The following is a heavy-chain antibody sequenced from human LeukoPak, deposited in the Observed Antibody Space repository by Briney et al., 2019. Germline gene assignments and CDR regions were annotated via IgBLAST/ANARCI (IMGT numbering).Heavy chain of an antibody. J-gene: IGHJ3*02. CDR1: GFTVSSND. V-gene: IGHV3-53*01. CDR3: AGVMRGAFDI. Sequence: GGSLRLSCAASGFTVSSNDMNWVRQAPGKGLEWVSLLYSGGNTYYADSVKGRFTISRDNSNNTLYLQLDSLRAEDTAIYYCAGVMRGAFDIWAKGHLSPSLQ. CDR2: LYSGGNT.